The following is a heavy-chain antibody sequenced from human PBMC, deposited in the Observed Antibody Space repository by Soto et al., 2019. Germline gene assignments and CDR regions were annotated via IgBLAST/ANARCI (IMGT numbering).Heavy chain of an antibody. J-gene: IGHJ5*02. CDR2: IYYSGST. V-gene: IGHV4-59*01. CDR1: GGSISSYY. Sequence: SETLSLTCTVSGGSISSYYWSWIRQPPGKGLEWIGYIYYSGSTNYNPSLKSRVTISVDTSKNQFSLKLSSVTAADTAVYYCARSYPMVRGVIITTNWFDPWGQETLVTVSS. D-gene: IGHD3-10*01. CDR3: ARSYPMVRGVIITTNWFDP.